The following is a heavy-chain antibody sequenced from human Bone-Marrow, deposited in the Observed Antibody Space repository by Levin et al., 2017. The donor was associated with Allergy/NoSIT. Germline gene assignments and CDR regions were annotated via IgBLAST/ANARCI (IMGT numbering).Heavy chain of an antibody. D-gene: IGHD3-3*01. CDR1: GYSFTSYW. Sequence: KVSCKGSGYSFTSYWISWVRQMPGKGLEWMGRIDPSDSYTNYSPSFQGHVTISADKSISTAYLQWSSLKASDTAMYYCARHARSITIFGVVIPRRINWFDPWGQGTLVTVSS. V-gene: IGHV5-10-1*01. CDR3: ARHARSITIFGVVIPRRINWFDP. J-gene: IGHJ5*02. CDR2: IDPSDSYT.